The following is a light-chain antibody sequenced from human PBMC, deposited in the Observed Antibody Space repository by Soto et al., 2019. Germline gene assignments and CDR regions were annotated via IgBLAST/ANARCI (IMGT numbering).Light chain of an antibody. CDR1: QGINNF. CDR3: QKYNSPPRT. V-gene: IGKV1-27*01. Sequence: DIQMTQSPSSLSASIGDRVTITCRASQGINNFLAWYQRKPGEAPKLLLYAASILRSGVPSRFSGSGSGTDFTLTISSLQPEDVATYYCQKYNSPPRTFGQGTRV. J-gene: IGKJ1*01. CDR2: AAS.